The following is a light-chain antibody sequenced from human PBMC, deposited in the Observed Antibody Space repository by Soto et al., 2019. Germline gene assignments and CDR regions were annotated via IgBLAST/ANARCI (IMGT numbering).Light chain of an antibody. Sequence: EIVLTQSPATLSLSPGERATLSCRASQRVTSNYLAWYQQRPAQAPRLLIFGASNRATGIPDRFSGSGSGTDFTLIISRLEPEDFAVYYCQQYGTSRRTFGQGTKLEI. V-gene: IGKV3-20*01. CDR1: QRVTSNY. J-gene: IGKJ2*01. CDR3: QQYGTSRRT. CDR2: GAS.